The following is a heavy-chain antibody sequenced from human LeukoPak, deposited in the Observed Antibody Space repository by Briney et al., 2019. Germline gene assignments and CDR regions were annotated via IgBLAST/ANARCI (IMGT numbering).Heavy chain of an antibody. Sequence: PSETLSLTCTVSGGSISGYYWTWIRQPPGKGLEWIGYIYYSGSINYNPSLKSRVTISVDTPKNQFSLKLSSVTAADTAVYYCARRSPLRFLDYWGRGTLVTVSS. CDR2: IYYSGSI. D-gene: IGHD3-3*01. V-gene: IGHV4-59*08. J-gene: IGHJ4*02. CDR1: GGSISGYY. CDR3: ARRSPLRFLDY.